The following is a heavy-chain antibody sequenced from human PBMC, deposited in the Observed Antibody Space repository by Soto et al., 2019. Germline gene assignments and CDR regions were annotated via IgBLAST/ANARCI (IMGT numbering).Heavy chain of an antibody. D-gene: IGHD1-1*01. J-gene: IGHJ4*02. CDR3: AKDGTPAEVYGYFDY. Sequence: PGGSLRLSCAASGLTFRNYAMSWVRQAPGKGLEWVSTISGSGGNTYYADSVKGRFTISRDNSKNTLYLQMNSLRAEDTAVYYCAKDGTPAEVYGYFDYWGQGTLVTVSS. CDR2: ISGSGGNT. CDR1: GLTFRNYA. V-gene: IGHV3-23*01.